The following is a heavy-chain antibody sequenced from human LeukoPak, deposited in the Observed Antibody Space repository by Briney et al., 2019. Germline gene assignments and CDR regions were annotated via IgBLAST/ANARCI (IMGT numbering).Heavy chain of an antibody. CDR2: ISSGSSYL. Sequence: PGGSLRLSCAASGFTFSSYSMNWVRQAPGKGLEWVSSISSGSSYLYYADSVKGRFTISRDNAKNSLYLQMNSLRAGDTAVYYCARVPPRYCSSASCFIFDYWGQGTLVTVSS. D-gene: IGHD2-2*01. J-gene: IGHJ4*02. V-gene: IGHV3-21*01. CDR1: GFTFSSYS. CDR3: ARVPPRYCSSASCFIFDY.